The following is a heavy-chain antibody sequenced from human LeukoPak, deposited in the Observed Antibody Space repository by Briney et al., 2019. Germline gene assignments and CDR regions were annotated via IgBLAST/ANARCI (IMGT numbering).Heavy chain of an antibody. J-gene: IGHJ4*02. D-gene: IGHD4/OR15-4a*01. CDR1: GGSISSYY. Sequence: ETLSLTCTVAGGSISSYYWSWIRQPPGEGLEWVSFIYSDNTHYSDSVKGGFTISRDNSKNTQYLQMNSLRAEDTAVYYCARRAGAYSHPYDYWGQGTLVTVSS. CDR3: ARRAGAYSHPYDY. CDR2: IYSDNT. V-gene: IGHV3-53*01.